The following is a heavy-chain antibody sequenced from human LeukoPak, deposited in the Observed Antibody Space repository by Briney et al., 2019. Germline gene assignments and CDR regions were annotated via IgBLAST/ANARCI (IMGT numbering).Heavy chain of an antibody. CDR2: IYSGGST. Sequence: GGSLRLSCAASGFTVSSNYMSWVRQAPGKGLEWVSVIYSGGSTYYADSLKGRFTISRDNSKNTLYLQMNNLRGEDTAVYYCARWSGSFDGFDIWGQGTTVTVSS. D-gene: IGHD3-10*01. CDR3: ARWSGSFDGFDI. J-gene: IGHJ3*02. V-gene: IGHV3-53*01. CDR1: GFTVSSNY.